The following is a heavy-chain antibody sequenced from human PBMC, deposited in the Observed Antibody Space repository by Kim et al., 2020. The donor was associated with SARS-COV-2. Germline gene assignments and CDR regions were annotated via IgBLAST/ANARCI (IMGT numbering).Heavy chain of an antibody. Sequence: SETLSLTCAVYGGSFSGYYWSWIRQPPGKGLEWIGEINHSGSTNYNPSLKSRVTISVDTSKNQFSLKLSSVTAADTAVYYCARGPNYDYVWGSYRRTSWDYWGQGTLVTVSS. CDR2: INHSGST. CDR3: ARGPNYDYVWGSYRRTSWDY. V-gene: IGHV4-34*01. J-gene: IGHJ4*02. CDR1: GGSFSGYY. D-gene: IGHD3-16*02.